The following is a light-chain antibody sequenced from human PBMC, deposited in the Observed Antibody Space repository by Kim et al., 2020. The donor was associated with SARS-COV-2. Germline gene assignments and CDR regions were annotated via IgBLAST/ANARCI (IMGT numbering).Light chain of an antibody. CDR1: HSGGSS. V-gene: IGKV3-11*01. Sequence: EGATPPCSASHSGGSSLAWYQQTPGQAPRLLIYDAAIRASGIPDRFRGSGSGTDLTLTIGSLEPRDVAIYYCQQRGNWPPALTFGGGTKVDIK. CDR3: QQRGNWPPALT. J-gene: IGKJ4*01. CDR2: DAA.